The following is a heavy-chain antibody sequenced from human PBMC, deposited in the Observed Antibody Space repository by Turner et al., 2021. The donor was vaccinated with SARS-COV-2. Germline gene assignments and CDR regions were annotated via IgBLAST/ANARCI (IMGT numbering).Heavy chain of an antibody. CDR3: ARGSPSASWFVPPAGFDP. V-gene: IGHV3-49*03. D-gene: IGHD3-10*01. Sequence: EVKLVESGGGFVHPGRSRRLSCPAPGFIFGDFAMSWFRQAPGKGLEWVGVIRNKASGGTKEYAASVKGRFTISRDDSERIAYLQMNSLKIEDTAVYFCARGSPSASWFVPPAGFDPWGQGTLVTVSS. CDR2: IRNKASGGTK. CDR1: GFIFGDFA. J-gene: IGHJ5*02.